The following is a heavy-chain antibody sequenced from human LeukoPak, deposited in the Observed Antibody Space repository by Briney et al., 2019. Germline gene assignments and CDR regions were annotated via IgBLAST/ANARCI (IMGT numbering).Heavy chain of an antibody. D-gene: IGHD6-13*01. CDR3: AKDINPIAAAGAFDY. CDR1: GFTFSSYG. J-gene: IGHJ4*02. V-gene: IGHV3-33*03. CDR2: IWYDGSNK. Sequence: GGSLRLSCAASGFTFSSYGMHWVRQAPGKGLEWVAVIWYDGSNKYYADSVKGRLTISRDNAKNSLYLQMNSLRAEDTALYYCAKDINPIAAAGAFDYWGQGTLVTVSS.